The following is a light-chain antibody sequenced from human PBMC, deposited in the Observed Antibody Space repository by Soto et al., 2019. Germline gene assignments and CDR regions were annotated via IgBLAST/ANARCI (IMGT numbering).Light chain of an antibody. CDR1: SSDIGGYNY. J-gene: IGLJ3*02. Sequence: QSVLTQPPSASGSPGQSVTISCTGTSSDIGGYNYVSWYQQHPGKAPKLIIYEVSKRPSGVPDRFSGSKSGNTASLTVSGLQAEDEADYYCNSYAGSNNVVFAGGTKVTVL. CDR2: EVS. CDR3: NSYAGSNNVV. V-gene: IGLV2-8*01.